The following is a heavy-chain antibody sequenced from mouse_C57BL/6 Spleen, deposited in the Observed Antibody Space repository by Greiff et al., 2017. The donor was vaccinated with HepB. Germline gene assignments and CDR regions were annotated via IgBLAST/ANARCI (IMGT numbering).Heavy chain of an antibody. J-gene: IGHJ4*01. V-gene: IGHV1-69*01. CDR3: ARSYDGYSMDY. CDR1: GYTFTSYW. D-gene: IGHD2-3*01. Sequence: QVQLQQPGAELVMPGASVKLSCKASGYTFTSYWMHWVKQRPGQGLEWIGEIDPSDSYTNYNQKFKGKSTLTVDKSSSTAYMQLSSLTSEDSAVYYCARSYDGYSMDYWGQGTSVTVSS. CDR2: IDPSDSYT.